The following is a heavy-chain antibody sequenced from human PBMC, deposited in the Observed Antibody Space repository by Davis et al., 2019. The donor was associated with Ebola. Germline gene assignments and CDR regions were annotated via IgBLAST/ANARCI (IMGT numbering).Heavy chain of an antibody. D-gene: IGHD1-26*01. CDR2: INPSGGST. V-gene: IGHV1-46*01. J-gene: IGHJ4*02. Sequence: AASVKVSCKASGYTFTGYYMHWVRQAPGQGLEWMGVINPSGGSTSYAQKFQGRVTMTRDTSTSTVYMELSSLRSEDTAVYYCAIISGSYYPHFDYWGQGTLVTVSS. CDR1: GYTFTGYY. CDR3: AIISGSYYPHFDY.